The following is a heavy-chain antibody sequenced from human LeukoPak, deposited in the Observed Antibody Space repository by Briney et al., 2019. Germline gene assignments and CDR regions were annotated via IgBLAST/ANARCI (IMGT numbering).Heavy chain of an antibody. V-gene: IGHV3-30-3*01. CDR2: ISYDGSNK. J-gene: IGHJ3*02. D-gene: IGHD2-2*01. Sequence: GRSLRLSCAASGFTFSSYAMHWVRQAPGKGLEWVAVISYDGSNKYYADSVKGRFTISRDNSKNTLYLQMNSLRAEDTAVYYCARDQEYQLLWDAFDIWGQGTMVTVSS. CDR3: ARDQEYQLLWDAFDI. CDR1: GFTFSSYA.